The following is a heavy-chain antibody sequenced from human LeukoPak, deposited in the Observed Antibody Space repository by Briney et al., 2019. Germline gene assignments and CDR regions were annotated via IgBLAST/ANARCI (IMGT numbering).Heavy chain of an antibody. D-gene: IGHD3-10*01. CDR2: IRGDENEI. Sequence: GGSLRLSCEASGFTFSSHWMHWVRQVPGKGLVWVARIRGDENEIDYADSVKGRFTISRDNAKNTLDLQMNSLGVEDTAVYFCARGHVPGSTRHWDFWGQGTLVTVSS. CDR1: GFTFSSHW. V-gene: IGHV3-74*01. CDR3: ARGHVPGSTRHWDF. J-gene: IGHJ4*02.